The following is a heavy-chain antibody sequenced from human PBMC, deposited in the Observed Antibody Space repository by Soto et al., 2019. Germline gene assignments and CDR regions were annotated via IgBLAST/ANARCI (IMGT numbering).Heavy chain of an antibody. J-gene: IGHJ4*02. CDR3: ARGLSADY. CDR2: IIPFFDAP. Sequence: QIQLVQSGAEVKKPGSSVKVSCKASGGTISSYAINWVRQAPGQGLEWMGAIIPFFDAPKFAQKFQGRVTITADKSTNTAYMELSSLRSEDTAIYYCARGLSADYWGQGTLVTVSS. D-gene: IGHD3-10*01. CDR1: GGTISSYA. V-gene: IGHV1-69*06.